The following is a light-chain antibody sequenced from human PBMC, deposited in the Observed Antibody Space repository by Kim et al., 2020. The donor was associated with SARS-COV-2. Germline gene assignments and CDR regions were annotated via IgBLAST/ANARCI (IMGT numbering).Light chain of an antibody. CDR2: WAS. J-gene: IGKJ1*01. CDR3: QQYFYIPRT. CDR1: QSVLYVSNNKTY. Sequence: DVVMTQSPDSLTLSLGERATINCRSSQSVLYVSNNKTYVAWYQHKAGQSPKLLLYWASTRETGVPDRFSGSGSGTEFTLTITALQAEDAAIYYCQQYFYIPRTFGQGTKVDIK. V-gene: IGKV4-1*01.